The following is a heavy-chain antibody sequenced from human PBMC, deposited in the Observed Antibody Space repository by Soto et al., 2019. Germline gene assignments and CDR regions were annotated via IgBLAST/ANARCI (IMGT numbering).Heavy chain of an antibody. D-gene: IGHD3-22*01. CDR3: ARGYYDDSFDY. CDR1: GFTFSRYA. J-gene: IGHJ4*02. CDR2: ISSNGGST. V-gene: IGHV3-64*01. Sequence: PGRSLRLSCAASGFTFSRYAMHWVRQAPGKGLEYVSAISSNGGSTYYANSVKGRFTISRDNSKNTLYLQMGSLRAEDMAVYYCARGYYDDSFDYWGQGTLVTVSS.